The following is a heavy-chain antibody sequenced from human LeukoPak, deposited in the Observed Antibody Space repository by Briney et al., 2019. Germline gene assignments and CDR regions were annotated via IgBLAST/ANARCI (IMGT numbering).Heavy chain of an antibody. Sequence: ASVKVSCKASGYTFTSYDINWVRQATGQGLEWVGWMNPNSGNTGYAQKFQGRVTMTRNTSISTAYMELSSLRSEDTAVYYCARGETEGYDFWSGYYSVLDPFDYWGQGTLVTVSS. J-gene: IGHJ4*02. D-gene: IGHD3-3*01. CDR3: ARGETEGYDFWSGYYSVLDPFDY. CDR1: GYTFTSYD. CDR2: MNPNSGNT. V-gene: IGHV1-8*01.